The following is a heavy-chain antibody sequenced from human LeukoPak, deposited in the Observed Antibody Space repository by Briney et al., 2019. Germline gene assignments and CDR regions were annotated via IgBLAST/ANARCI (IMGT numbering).Heavy chain of an antibody. CDR3: AKDFYASGTYYYDGFDI. D-gene: IGHD3-10*01. CDR1: GFTFSHYY. V-gene: IGHV3-23*01. CDR2: ISATGTRA. J-gene: IGHJ3*02. Sequence: GSLRLSWSASGFTFSHYYMSWVRQAPGQGLEWVSVISATGTRAEYANSVRGRFTVSRDNSKDTLYLEMHNLRAEDTAMYFCAKDFYASGTYYYDGFDIWGQGAMVTVSS.